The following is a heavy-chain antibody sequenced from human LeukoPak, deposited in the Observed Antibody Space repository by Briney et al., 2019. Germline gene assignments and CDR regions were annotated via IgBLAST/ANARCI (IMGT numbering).Heavy chain of an antibody. Sequence: ASVKVSCKASGYTFTSYAKHWVRQAPGQRLEWMGWINAGNGNTKYSQKFQGRVTITRDTSASTAYMELSSLRSEDTAVYYCASAIAAAGPVGMWAFDIWGQGTMVTVSS. J-gene: IGHJ3*02. CDR3: ASAIAAAGPVGMWAFDI. D-gene: IGHD6-13*01. CDR1: GYTFTSYA. V-gene: IGHV1-3*01. CDR2: INAGNGNT.